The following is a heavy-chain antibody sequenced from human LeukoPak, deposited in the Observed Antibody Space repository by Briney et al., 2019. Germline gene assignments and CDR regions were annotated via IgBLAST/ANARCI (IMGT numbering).Heavy chain of an antibody. CDR3: AKGSSAGWHFDY. J-gene: IGHJ4*02. V-gene: IGHV3-30*02. D-gene: IGHD6-19*01. CDR1: GFTVSSNY. CDR2: IRYDGSDK. Sequence: GGSLRLSCAASGFTVSSNYMSWVRQAPGKGLEWVAFIRYDGSDKYYADSVKGRFTISRDDPKNTVYLQMNSLRAEDTAVYYCAKGSSAGWHFDYWGQGTLVTVS.